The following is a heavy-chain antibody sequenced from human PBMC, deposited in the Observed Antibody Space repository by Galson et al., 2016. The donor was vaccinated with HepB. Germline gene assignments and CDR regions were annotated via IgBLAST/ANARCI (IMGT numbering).Heavy chain of an antibody. CDR1: GFTFTDYA. J-gene: IGHJ5*02. Sequence: SLRLSCAASGFTFTDYAMGWVRQAPGKGLEWVSAISGSGGSTYYAVSVKGRPTISRDNSKNTLYLQMNSLRGEDTAVYYCARGNYDSPGYFFDNWFDPWGQGTLVTVSS. CDR2: ISGSGGST. CDR3: ARGNYDSPGYFFDNWFDP. V-gene: IGHV3-23*01. D-gene: IGHD3-22*01.